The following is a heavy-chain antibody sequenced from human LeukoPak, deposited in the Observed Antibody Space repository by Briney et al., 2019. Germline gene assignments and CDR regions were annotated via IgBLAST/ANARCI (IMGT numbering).Heavy chain of an antibody. J-gene: IGHJ4*02. CDR3: AKPGLRSYFDY. D-gene: IGHD1-14*01. CDR1: GFIFGNYG. V-gene: IGHV3-30*18. Sequence: GGSLRLSCAASGFIFGNYGMHWVRQAPGKGLEWVAVVSYDGSNKYYADSVKGRFTISRDNSKNTLYLQMNSLRAEDTAVYYCAKPGLRSYFDYWGQGTLVTVSS. CDR2: VSYDGSNK.